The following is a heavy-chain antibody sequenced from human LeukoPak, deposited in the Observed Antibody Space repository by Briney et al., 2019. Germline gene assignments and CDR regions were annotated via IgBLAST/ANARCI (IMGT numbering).Heavy chain of an antibody. CDR3: ARDPGRDGYNGYFDY. CDR2: ISYDGSNK. V-gene: IGHV3-30-3*01. CDR1: GFTFSSYA. D-gene: IGHD5-24*01. J-gene: IGHJ4*02. Sequence: GRSLRLSCAASGFTFSSYAMHWVRQAPGKGLEWVAVISYDGSNKYYADSVKGRFTISKDNSKNTLYLQMNSLRAEDTAVYYCARDPGRDGYNGYFDYWGQGTLVTVSS.